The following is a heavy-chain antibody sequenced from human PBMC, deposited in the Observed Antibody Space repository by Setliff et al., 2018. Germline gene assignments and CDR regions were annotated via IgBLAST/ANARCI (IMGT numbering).Heavy chain of an antibody. CDR2: IIPVFGTA. D-gene: IGHD3-22*01. Sequence: EASVKVSCKASGGTFRTDGFNWVRQAPGQGLEWMGRIIPVFGTAKYVQKFQGRVTISADESARTAYMEMSSLRFEDTAAYYCARDTRDKYDTSGYYLSFDSWGQGTLVTVSS. V-gene: IGHV1-69*13. J-gene: IGHJ4*02. CDR1: GGTFRTDG. CDR3: ARDTRDKYDTSGYYLSFDS.